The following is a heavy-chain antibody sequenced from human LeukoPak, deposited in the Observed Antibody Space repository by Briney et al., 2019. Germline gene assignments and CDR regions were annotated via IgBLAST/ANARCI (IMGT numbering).Heavy chain of an antibody. D-gene: IGHD3-22*01. CDR3: ARERGDDSSGYYFDY. Sequence: PAGGSLRLSCAASGFTFDDYAMHWVRQAPGKGLEWVSGISWNSGSIGYADSVKGRFTISRDNAKNSLYLQMNSLRAEDTAVYYCARERGDDSSGYYFDYWGQGTLVTVSS. CDR1: GFTFDDYA. J-gene: IGHJ4*02. CDR2: ISWNSGSI. V-gene: IGHV3-9*01.